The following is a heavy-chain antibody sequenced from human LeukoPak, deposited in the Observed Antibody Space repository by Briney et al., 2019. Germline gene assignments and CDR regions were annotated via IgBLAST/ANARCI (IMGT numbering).Heavy chain of an antibody. J-gene: IGHJ4*02. CDR3: AGSSSYSSGWCMIDY. Sequence: ASVKVSCKASGYTFTSYGISWVRQAPGQGLEWMGWISAYNGNTNYAQKLQGRVTMTTDTSTSTAYMELRSLRSDDTAVYYCAGSSSYSSGWCMIDYWGQGTLVTVSS. CDR1: GYTFTSYG. CDR2: ISAYNGNT. D-gene: IGHD6-19*01. V-gene: IGHV1-18*01.